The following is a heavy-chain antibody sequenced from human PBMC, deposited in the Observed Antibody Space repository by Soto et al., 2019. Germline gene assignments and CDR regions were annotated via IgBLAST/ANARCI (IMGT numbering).Heavy chain of an antibody. CDR3: ARGRLEGAAT. CDR1: GGSFSGYY. D-gene: IGHD3-16*01. V-gene: IGHV4-34*01. J-gene: IGHJ5*02. Sequence: QVQLQQWGAGLSKPSETLSLTCAVYGGSFSGYYWSWIRQPPGKGLEWIGEIDHSGGTNYNPSLKRRVTISEDTSKNQCSLKLSPLTAAATAVYYCARGRLEGAATWGQGTLVTVPS. CDR2: IDHSGGT.